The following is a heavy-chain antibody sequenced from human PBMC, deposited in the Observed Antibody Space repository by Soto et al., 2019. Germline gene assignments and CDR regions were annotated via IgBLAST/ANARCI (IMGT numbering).Heavy chain of an antibody. D-gene: IGHD6-19*01. V-gene: IGHV3-23*01. CDR2: ISGSGGST. J-gene: IGHJ3*02. CDR1: GFTFSSYA. Sequence: GGSLRLSCAASGFTFSSYAMSWVRQAPGKGLEWVSAISGSGGSTYYADSVKGRFTISRDNSKNTLYLQMNSLRAEDTAVYYCAKKLGSPVIAVAGTGAFDIWGQGTMVTVS. CDR3: AKKLGSPVIAVAGTGAFDI.